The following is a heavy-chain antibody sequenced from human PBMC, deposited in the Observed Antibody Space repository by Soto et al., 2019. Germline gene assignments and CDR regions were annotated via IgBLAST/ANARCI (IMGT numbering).Heavy chain of an antibody. J-gene: IGHJ4*02. CDR1: GGTFSSYS. CDR2: IIPIFGTA. Sequence: QVQLVQSGAEVKKPGSSVKVSCKASGGTFSSYSINWVRQAPGRGLEWMGEIIPIFGTANYAQKFQGRVTITAYESTSTAYMELSSLRSEDTAVYYCARDGGRHSGGIDYWGQGTLVTVSS. CDR3: ARDGGRHSGGIDY. D-gene: IGHD1-26*01. V-gene: IGHV1-69*01.